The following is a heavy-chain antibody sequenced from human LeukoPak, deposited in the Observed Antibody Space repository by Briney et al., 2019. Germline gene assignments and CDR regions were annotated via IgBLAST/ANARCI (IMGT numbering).Heavy chain of an antibody. CDR3: AELGITMIGGV. D-gene: IGHD3-10*02. J-gene: IGHJ6*04. Sequence: PGGSLRLSCAASGFTFSSYAMSWVRQAPGKGLEWVSTFSGSGGNTYYADSVKGRFTISRDNAKNSLYLQMNSLRAEDTAVYYCAELGITMIGGVWGKGTTVTISS. CDR2: FSGSGGNT. V-gene: IGHV3-23*01. CDR1: GFTFSSYA.